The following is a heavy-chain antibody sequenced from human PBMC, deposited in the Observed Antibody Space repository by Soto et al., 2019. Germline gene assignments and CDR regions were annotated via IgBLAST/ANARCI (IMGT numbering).Heavy chain of an antibody. CDR2: ISGSGGST. CDR3: AKDYRGYDILTGYYLYNWFDP. D-gene: IGHD3-9*01. J-gene: IGHJ5*02. CDR1: GVSFSSYA. V-gene: IGHV3-23*01. Sequence: PGGCVRLSCAASGVSFSSYAMSWVRQAPGKGLEWVSAISGSGGSTYYADSVKGRFTISRDNSKNTLYLQMNSLRAEDTAVYYCAKDYRGYDILTGYYLYNWFDPWGQGT.